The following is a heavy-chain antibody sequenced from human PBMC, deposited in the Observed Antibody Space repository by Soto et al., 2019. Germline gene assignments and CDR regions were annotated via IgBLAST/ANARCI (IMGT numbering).Heavy chain of an antibody. CDR3: ATTLVVVTGSYYYGMDV. J-gene: IGHJ6*02. D-gene: IGHD2-21*02. CDR1: GVSFSGYY. CDR2: INHSGST. V-gene: IGHV4-34*01. Sequence: SETLSLTGAVYGVSFSGYYWSWIRQPPGKGLEWIGEINHSGSTNYNPSLKSRVTISVDTSKNQFSLKLSSVTAADTAVYYCATTLVVVTGSYYYGMDVWGQGTTVTVSS.